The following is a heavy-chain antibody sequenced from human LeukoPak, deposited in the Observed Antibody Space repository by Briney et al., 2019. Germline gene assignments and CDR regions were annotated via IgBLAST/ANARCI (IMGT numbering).Heavy chain of an antibody. J-gene: IGHJ6*03. V-gene: IGHV4-39*01. CDR2: IYYSGST. D-gene: IGHD1-26*01. Sequence: PSETLSLTCAVSGGSISSSSYYWCWIRQPPGKGLEWIGSIYYSGSTYYNPSLKSRVTIPVDTSKKQFSLKLSSVTAADTAVYFCVRQKFSGSYSYYYYYMDVWGKGTTVTAS. CDR1: GGSISSSSYY. CDR3: VRQKFSGSYSYYYYYMDV.